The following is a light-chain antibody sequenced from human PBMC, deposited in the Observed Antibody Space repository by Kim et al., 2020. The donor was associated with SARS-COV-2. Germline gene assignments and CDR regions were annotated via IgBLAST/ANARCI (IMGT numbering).Light chain of an antibody. Sequence: GQRVTMSCSGSSSNIGNNYVYWDQKLPGTAPKLLSYRNTQRPSGVPDRFSGSKSDTSASLAISGLRSEDEADYYCATWDDSLSGQVFGGGTKVTVL. V-gene: IGLV1-47*01. J-gene: IGLJ3*02. CDR2: RNT. CDR1: SSNIGNNY. CDR3: ATWDDSLSGQV.